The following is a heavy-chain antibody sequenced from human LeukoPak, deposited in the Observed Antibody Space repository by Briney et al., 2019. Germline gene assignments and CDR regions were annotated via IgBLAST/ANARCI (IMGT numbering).Heavy chain of an antibody. V-gene: IGHV1-18*01. CDR3: ARDQRLRWRDAFDI. CDR1: GYTFTSYG. CDR2: ISAYNGNT. Sequence: ASVKVSCKASGYTFTSYGISWVRQAPGQGLEWMGWISAYNGNTNYAQKLQGRVTMTTDTSTSTAYMELRSLRSDDTAVYYCARDQRLRWRDAFDIWGQGTMVTVSS. D-gene: IGHD4-23*01. J-gene: IGHJ3*02.